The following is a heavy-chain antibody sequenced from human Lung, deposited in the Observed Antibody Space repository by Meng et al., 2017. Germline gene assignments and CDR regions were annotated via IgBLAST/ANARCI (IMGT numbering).Heavy chain of an antibody. CDR3: ARERHSTIIRGVIDF. Sequence: QPWRPGPLRPQGTLPLTRAVYGGSISGSSGSWIRQSPAKGLEWNGKIKQGGSTNYNPSLESRVTIAVDTPKNQFSLWLTSMTVADTAVYYCARERHSTIIRGVIDFWGQGALVTVSS. J-gene: IGHJ4*02. D-gene: IGHD3-10*01. V-gene: IGHV4-34*01. CDR2: IKQGGST. CDR1: GGSISGSS.